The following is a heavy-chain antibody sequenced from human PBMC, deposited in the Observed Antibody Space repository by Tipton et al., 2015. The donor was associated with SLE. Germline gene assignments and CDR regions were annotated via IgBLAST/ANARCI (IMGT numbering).Heavy chain of an antibody. CDR1: GGSISSSSYY. CDR3: ARRLGKTRDVAFDI. V-gene: IGHV4-39*07. CDR2: IYYSGST. J-gene: IGHJ3*02. D-gene: IGHD7-27*01. Sequence: TLSLTCTVSGGSISSSSYYWGWIRQPPGKGLEWIGSIYYSGSTNYNPSLKSRVTISVDTSKNQFSLKLSSVTAADTAVYYCARRLGKTRDVAFDIWGQGTMVTVSS.